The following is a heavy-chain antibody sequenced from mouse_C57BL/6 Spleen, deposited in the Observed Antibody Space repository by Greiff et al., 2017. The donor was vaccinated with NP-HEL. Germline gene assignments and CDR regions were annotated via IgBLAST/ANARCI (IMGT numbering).Heavy chain of an antibody. CDR1: GYTFTSYW. J-gene: IGHJ2*01. Sequence: QVQLKQPGAELVRPGSSVKLSCKASGYTFTSYWMHWVKQRPIQGLEWIGNIDPSDSETHYNQKFKDKATLTVDKSSSTAYMQLSSLTSEDSAVYSCAREHGYHYFDYWGQGTTLTVAS. CDR3: AREHGYHYFDY. CDR2: IDPSDSET. D-gene: IGHD2-2*01. V-gene: IGHV1-52*01.